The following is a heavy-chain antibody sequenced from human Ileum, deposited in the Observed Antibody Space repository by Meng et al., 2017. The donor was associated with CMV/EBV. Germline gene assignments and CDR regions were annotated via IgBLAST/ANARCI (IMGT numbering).Heavy chain of an antibody. V-gene: IGHV3-21*01. D-gene: IGHD2-2*01. CDR3: ARDRCSSTSCYYYYYYGMDV. CDR1: GFTFSSYW. CDR2: ISSSSSYI. Sequence: GGSLRLSCEASGFTFSSYWMSWVRQAPGKGLEWVSSISSSSSYIYYADSVKGRFTISRDNAKNSLYLQMNSLRAEDTAVYYCARDRCSSTSCYYYYYYGMDVWGQGTTVTVSS. J-gene: IGHJ6*02.